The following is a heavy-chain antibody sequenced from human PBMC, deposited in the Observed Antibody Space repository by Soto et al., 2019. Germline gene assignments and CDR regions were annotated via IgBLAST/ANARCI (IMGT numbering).Heavy chain of an antibody. V-gene: IGHV3-15*01. CDR2: IKSKTDGGTT. CDR3: TTGHCSSTSCTDFDY. D-gene: IGHD2-2*01. J-gene: IGHJ4*02. CDR1: GFTFSNAW. Sequence: GGSLRLSCAASGFTFSNAWMSWVRQAPGKGLEWVGRIKSKTDGGTTDYAAPVKGRFTISRDDSKNTLYLQMNSLKTEDTAVYYCTTGHCSSTSCTDFDYWGQGILVTVSS.